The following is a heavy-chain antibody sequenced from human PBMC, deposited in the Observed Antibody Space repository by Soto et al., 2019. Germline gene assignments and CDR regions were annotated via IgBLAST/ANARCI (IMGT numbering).Heavy chain of an antibody. V-gene: IGHV1-69*02. CDR3: ARGPTRDAFDI. Sequence: SVKVSCKASGGTFSSYTISWVRQAPGQGLEWMGRIIPILGIANYAQKFQGRVTITADKSTSTAYMELSSLRSEDTAVYYCARGPTRDAFDIWGQGTMVTVSS. J-gene: IGHJ3*02. CDR2: IIPILGIA. CDR1: GGTFSSYT.